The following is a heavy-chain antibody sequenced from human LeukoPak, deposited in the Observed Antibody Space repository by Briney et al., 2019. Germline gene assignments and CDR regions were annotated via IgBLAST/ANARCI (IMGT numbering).Heavy chain of an antibody. V-gene: IGHV3-33*01. CDR3: ARYGTGLDY. CDR2: IWYDGSIQ. Sequence: GGSLRLSCAASGFTFSSYGMHWVRQAPGKGLEWVAAIWYDGSIQYYADSVKGRFTISRDNSKNTLYLQMNSLRAEDTAVYYCARYGTGLDYWGQGTLVTVSS. D-gene: IGHD3-10*01. J-gene: IGHJ4*02. CDR1: GFTFSSYG.